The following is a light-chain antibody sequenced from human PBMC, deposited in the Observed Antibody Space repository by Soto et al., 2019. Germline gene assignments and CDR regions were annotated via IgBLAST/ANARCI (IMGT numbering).Light chain of an antibody. V-gene: IGLV2-8*01. Sequence: QSALTQPPSASGSPGQSVTISCTGTSSDVGGYNYVSWYQQHPGKAPKLMLYEVSKRPSGVPDRFSGSKSGNTASLTVSGLQTEDEADYTCNSYAGSNNFLFATGTKAPS. J-gene: IGLJ1*01. CDR3: NSYAGSNNFL. CDR2: EVS. CDR1: SSDVGGYNY.